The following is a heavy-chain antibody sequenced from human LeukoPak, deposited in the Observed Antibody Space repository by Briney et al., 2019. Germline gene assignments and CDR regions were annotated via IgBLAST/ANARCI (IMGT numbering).Heavy chain of an antibody. J-gene: IGHJ1*01. CDR3: ARDASDTAMVGYFQH. CDR2: IWYDGSNK. CDR1: GFTFSNYG. Sequence: EPGGSLRLSCAASGFTFSNYGMHWVRQAPGKGLEWVAIIWYDGSNKYYADSVKGRFTISRDNSKIILYLQINSLRAEDTAVYYCARDASDTAMVGYFQHWGQGTLVTVSS. V-gene: IGHV3-33*01. D-gene: IGHD5-18*01.